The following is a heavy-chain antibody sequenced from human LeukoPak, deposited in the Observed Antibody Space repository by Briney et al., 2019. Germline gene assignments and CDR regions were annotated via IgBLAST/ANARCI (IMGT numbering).Heavy chain of an antibody. V-gene: IGHV1-18*01. CDR3: ARRLKLGSSASWRWFDP. Sequence: ASVKVSCKASGYTFTNFGISWMRRAPGQGLEWMGWIRGDGSFGDYAEKFQGRVTMTTGTSTNTVSMELRSLRPDDTAIYYCARRLKLGSSASWRWFDPWGQGTLVTVYS. CDR2: IRGDGSFG. J-gene: IGHJ5*02. CDR1: GYTFTNFG. D-gene: IGHD2-2*01.